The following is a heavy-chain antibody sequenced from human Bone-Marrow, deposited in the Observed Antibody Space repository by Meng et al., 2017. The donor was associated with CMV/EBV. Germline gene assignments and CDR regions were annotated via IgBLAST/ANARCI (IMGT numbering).Heavy chain of an antibody. CDR2: IYYSGST. J-gene: IGHJ6*02. Sequence: SETLSLTCTVSGGSISSDSHYWGWIRQPPGKGLEWIGTIYYSGSTYYNPSLKSRVTMSVDTSKNQFSLQLSSVTAADTALYFCATVRAVCTSTSCSHFAIDVWGQGTAVTVSS. CDR1: GGSISSDSHY. D-gene: IGHD2-2*01. V-gene: IGHV4-39*07. CDR3: ATVRAVCTSTSCSHFAIDV.